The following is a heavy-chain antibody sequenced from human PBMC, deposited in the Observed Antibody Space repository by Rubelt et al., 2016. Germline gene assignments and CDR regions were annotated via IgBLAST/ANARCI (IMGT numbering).Heavy chain of an antibody. V-gene: IGHV4-39*01. Sequence: QLQLQESGPGLVKPSETLSLTCSVSGGSISRSRYYWGWIRQPPGTGLEWIGRISYSGSTSYNPSLQSRFTIPVDTSKNQFSLKLRSGTAADTAVYYCARLRGGTDYWGQGTLVTVSS. D-gene: IGHD3-10*01. J-gene: IGHJ4*02. CDR1: GGSISRSRYY. CDR2: ISYSGST. CDR3: ARLRGGTDY.